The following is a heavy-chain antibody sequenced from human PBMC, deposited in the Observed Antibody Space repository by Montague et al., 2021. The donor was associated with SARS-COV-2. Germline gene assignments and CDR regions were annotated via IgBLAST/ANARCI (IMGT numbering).Heavy chain of an antibody. CDR3: ARIPVGSKYYFDF. Sequence: CAISGDSVAGDIATWNWIRQSPSRDLEWLGMTYYRSKRYNDYAESVKSRITIDPDTSKHQFSLHLNSVTPEDTAVYYCARIPVGSKYYFDFWGQGTLVTVSS. V-gene: IGHV6-1*01. CDR2: TYYRSKRYN. J-gene: IGHJ4*02. D-gene: IGHD2-2*01. CDR1: GDSVAGDIAT.